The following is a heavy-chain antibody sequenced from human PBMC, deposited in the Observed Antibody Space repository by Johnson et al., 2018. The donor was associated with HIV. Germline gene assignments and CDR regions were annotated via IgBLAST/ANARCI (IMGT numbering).Heavy chain of an antibody. Sequence: VQLVESGGGLVRPGGSLRLSCAASGFTFSSYGMHWVRQAPAKGLEWVAVISYDGSDKDYAASVKGRFTISRDSSKNTLYLQMNSLRAEDTAVYYCAKVPSPYSSSPDAFDIWGQGTMVTVSS. V-gene: IGHV3-30*04. J-gene: IGHJ3*02. D-gene: IGHD6-13*01. CDR3: AKVPSPYSSSPDAFDI. CDR1: GFTFSSYG. CDR2: ISYDGSDK.